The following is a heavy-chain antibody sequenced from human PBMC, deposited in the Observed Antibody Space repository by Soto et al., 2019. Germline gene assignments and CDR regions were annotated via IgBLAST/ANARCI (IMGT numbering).Heavy chain of an antibody. J-gene: IGHJ6*02. V-gene: IGHV3-33*01. CDR1: GFTFSTYN. Sequence: QVQLVESGGGVVQPGESLRLSCAASGFTFSTYNMHWVRQAPGKGLEWVAVIWYDGSNKYYEDSVEGRFTISRDNSRYTLNLQMHSLRAEDTAVYYCARDYSTKMVRGVIITGYGMDVWGQGTTVTVSS. D-gene: IGHD3-10*01. CDR2: IWYDGSNK. CDR3: ARDYSTKMVRGVIITGYGMDV.